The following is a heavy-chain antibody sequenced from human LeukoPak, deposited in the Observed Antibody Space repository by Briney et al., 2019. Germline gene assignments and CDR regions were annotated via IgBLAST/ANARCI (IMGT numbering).Heavy chain of an antibody. Sequence: GGSLRLSCAASGFTFSSYAMNWVRQAPAKGLEWVSAISGSGTSTYYADSVKGRFTISRDNSKNTLFLQMNSLRAEDTAVYYCAKILDDDYGDYWGQGTLVTVSS. D-gene: IGHD3-3*01. CDR1: GFTFSSYA. CDR3: AKILDDDYGDY. J-gene: IGHJ4*02. CDR2: ISGSGTST. V-gene: IGHV3-23*01.